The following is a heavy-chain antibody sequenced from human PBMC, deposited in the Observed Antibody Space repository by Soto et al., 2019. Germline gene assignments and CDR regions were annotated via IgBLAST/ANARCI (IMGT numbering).Heavy chain of an antibody. V-gene: IGHV1-18*01. J-gene: IGHJ4*02. CDR1: GYTFTSYC. CDR3: ATLSSTSCYALDLSCLALYY. D-gene: IGHD2-2*01. Sequence: ASVKVSSKASGYTFTSYCISWVRQAPGQGLEWMGWISAYNGNTNYAQKLQGRVTMTTDTSTSTAYMELRSLRSDDTAVYYCATLSSTSCYALDLSCLALYYWGQGPLVTVSS. CDR2: ISAYNGNT.